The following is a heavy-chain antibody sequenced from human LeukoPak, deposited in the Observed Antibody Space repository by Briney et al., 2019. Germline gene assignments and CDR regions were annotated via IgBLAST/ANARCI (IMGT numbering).Heavy chain of an antibody. Sequence: ASETLSLTCTVSGGSISSSSYYWGWIRQPPGKGLEWIGSIYYSGSTYYNPSLKSRVTISVDTSKNQFSLKLSSVTAADTAVYYCARQVGGDGAFDIWGQGTMVTVSP. V-gene: IGHV4-39*01. CDR2: IYYSGST. J-gene: IGHJ3*02. CDR3: ARQVGGDGAFDI. CDR1: GGSISSSSYY. D-gene: IGHD2-21*02.